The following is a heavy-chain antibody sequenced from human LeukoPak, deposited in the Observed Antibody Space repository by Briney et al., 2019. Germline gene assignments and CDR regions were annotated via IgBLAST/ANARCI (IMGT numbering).Heavy chain of an antibody. CDR3: VKDGPDWGSYFDS. J-gene: IGHJ4*02. CDR1: GFTFSSYA. V-gene: IGHV3-23*01. Sequence: GGSLRLSCAASGFTFSSYAMSWVRQAPGKGLEGVSAIDGGGGSTNYADSVKGRFTISRDNSKNTLYLQMNSLRAEDTAVYYCVKDGPDWGSYFDSWGQGTLVTVSS. CDR2: IDGGGGST. D-gene: IGHD7-27*01.